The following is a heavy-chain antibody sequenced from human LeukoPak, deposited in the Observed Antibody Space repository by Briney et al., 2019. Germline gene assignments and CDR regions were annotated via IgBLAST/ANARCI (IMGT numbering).Heavy chain of an antibody. CDR3: ARGDHTGRLRAGSYFDY. CDR1: GYTFTSYG. V-gene: IGHV1-18*01. CDR2: ISAYNGNT. J-gene: IGHJ4*02. D-gene: IGHD1-1*01. Sequence: ASVKVSCKASGYTFTSYGISWVRQAPGQGLEWMGWISAYNGNTNYAQKFQGRVTLTTDTSTSTAYMELRSLRSDDTAVYYCARGDHTGRLRAGSYFDYWGQGTLVTVSS.